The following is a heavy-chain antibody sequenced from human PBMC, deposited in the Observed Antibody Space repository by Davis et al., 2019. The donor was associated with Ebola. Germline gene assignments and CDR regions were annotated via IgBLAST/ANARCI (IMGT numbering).Heavy chain of an antibody. Sequence: GESLKISCAASGFTFSSYWMSWVRQAPGKGLEWVANIKQDGSEKYYVDSVKGRFTISRDNAKNSLYLQMNSLRAEDTAVYYCAIRSLLRPDYYYGMDVWGQGTTVTVSS. CDR1: GFTFSSYW. CDR2: IKQDGSEK. CDR3: AIRSLLRPDYYYGMDV. J-gene: IGHJ6*02. D-gene: IGHD2-21*01. V-gene: IGHV3-7*03.